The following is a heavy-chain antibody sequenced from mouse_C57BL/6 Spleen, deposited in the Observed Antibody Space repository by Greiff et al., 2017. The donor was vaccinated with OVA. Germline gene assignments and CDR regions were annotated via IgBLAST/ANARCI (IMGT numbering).Heavy chain of an antibody. J-gene: IGHJ4*01. V-gene: IGHV7-1*01. Sequence: EVKLMESGGGLVQSGRSLRLSCATSGFTFSDFYMEWVRQAPGKGLEWIAASRNKANDYTTEYSASVKGRFIVSRDTSQSILYLQMKALRAEDTDIYYSARDSAYSYDGAMDVWGKGTSVTVSS. CDR1: GFTFSDFY. CDR3: ARDSAYSYDGAMDV. CDR2: SRNKANDYTT. D-gene: IGHD2-12*01.